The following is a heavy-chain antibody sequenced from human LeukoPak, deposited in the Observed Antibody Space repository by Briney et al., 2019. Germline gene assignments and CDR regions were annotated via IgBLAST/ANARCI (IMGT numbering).Heavy chain of an antibody. CDR1: GYIFTSYG. J-gene: IGHJ4*02. D-gene: IGHD3-16*01. CDR2: ISAFNGNT. Sequence: ASVKVSCKASGYIFTSYGVSWVRQAPGQGLEWMGWISAFNGNTNYAQKFRGRVTLTTEASTSTAYMELRSLRSDDTAFYYCAREPGLTRSTFFDYWGQGTLVTVST. CDR3: AREPGLTRSTFFDY. V-gene: IGHV1-18*01.